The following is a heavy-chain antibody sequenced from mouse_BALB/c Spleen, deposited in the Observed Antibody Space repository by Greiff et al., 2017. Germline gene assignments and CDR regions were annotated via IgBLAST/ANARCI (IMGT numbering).Heavy chain of an antibody. CDR3: ARFSIWAMDY. CDR1: GFTFSSFG. V-gene: IGHV5-17*02. CDR2: ISSGSSTI. J-gene: IGHJ4*01. D-gene: IGHD1-1*02. Sequence: DVQLVESGGGLVQPGGSRKLSCAASGFTFSSFGMHWVRQAPEKGLEWVAYISSGSSTIYYADTVKGRFTISRDNPKNTLFLQMTSLRSEDTAMYYCARFSIWAMDYWGQGTSVTVSS.